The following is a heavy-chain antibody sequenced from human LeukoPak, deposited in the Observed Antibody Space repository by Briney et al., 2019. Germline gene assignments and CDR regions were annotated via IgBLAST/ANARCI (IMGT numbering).Heavy chain of an antibody. Sequence: SETLSLTCAVYGGSFSGYYWSWIRQPPGKGLEWIGEINHSGSTNYNPSLKSRVTISVDTSKNQFSLKLSSVTAADTAVYYCARRPLEGWFDPWGQGTLVNVSS. CDR3: ARRPLEGWFDP. CDR2: INHSGST. V-gene: IGHV4-34*01. CDR1: GGSFSGYY. J-gene: IGHJ5*02.